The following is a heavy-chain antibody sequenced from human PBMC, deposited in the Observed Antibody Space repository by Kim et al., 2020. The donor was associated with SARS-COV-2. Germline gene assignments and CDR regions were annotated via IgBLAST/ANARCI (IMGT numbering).Heavy chain of an antibody. CDR2: INPSGGNT. CDR1: GYTLTNFY. CDR3: ANLSPGDAFDI. V-gene: IGHV1-46*01. J-gene: IGHJ3*02. Sequence: ASVKVSCKASGYTLTNFYIHWVRQAPGRGLEWMGIINPSGGNTIDAQKFQGRVIMTGDTSTTTVYLALSSLRSEDTAVYYCANLSPGDAFDIWGQGTMVTVSS.